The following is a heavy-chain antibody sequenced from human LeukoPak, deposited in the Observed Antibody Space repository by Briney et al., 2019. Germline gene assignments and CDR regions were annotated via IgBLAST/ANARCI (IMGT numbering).Heavy chain of an antibody. CDR1: GYTFTTYG. Sequence: GASVKVSCKASGYTFTTYGICWVRQAPGQGLEWMGWISAYNGNTNYAQKLQGRVTMTTDTSTSTAYMELRSLRSDDTAVYYCARGGGPNSGSYLIDYWGQGTLVTVSS. CDR2: ISAYNGNT. V-gene: IGHV1-18*01. D-gene: IGHD1-26*01. J-gene: IGHJ4*02. CDR3: ARGGGPNSGSYLIDY.